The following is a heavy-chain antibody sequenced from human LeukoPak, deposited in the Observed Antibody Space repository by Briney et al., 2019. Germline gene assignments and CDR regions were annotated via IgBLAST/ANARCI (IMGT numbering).Heavy chain of an antibody. CDR1: GDTFSSYA. CDR3: AREEHYYDSSGYRYDY. V-gene: IGHV1-69*13. J-gene: IGHJ4*02. CDR2: IIPIFGTA. Sequence: SVKVSCKASGDTFSSYAISWVRQAPGQGLEWMGGIIPIFGTANYAQKFQGRVTITADESTSTAYMELSSLRSEDTAVYYCAREEHYYDSSGYRYDYWGQGTLVTVSS. D-gene: IGHD3-22*01.